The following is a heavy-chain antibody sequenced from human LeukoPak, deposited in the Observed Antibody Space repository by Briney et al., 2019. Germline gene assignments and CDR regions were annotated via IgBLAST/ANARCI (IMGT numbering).Heavy chain of an antibody. CDR3: ARLAKKQLVVIDY. CDR2: MNPNCGNT. V-gene: IGHV1-8*01. Sequence: ASVKVSCKASGYTFTSYDINWVRQATGQGLEWMGWMNPNCGNTGYAQKFQGRVTMTRNTSISTAYMELSSLRSEDTAVYYCARLAKKQLVVIDYWGQGTLVTVSS. CDR1: GYTFTSYD. D-gene: IGHD6-13*01. J-gene: IGHJ4*02.